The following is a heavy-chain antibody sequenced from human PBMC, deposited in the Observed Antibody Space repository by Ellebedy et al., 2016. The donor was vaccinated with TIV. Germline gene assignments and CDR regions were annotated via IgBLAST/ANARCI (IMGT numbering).Heavy chain of an antibody. D-gene: IGHD3-3*01. V-gene: IGHV4-59*08. CDR2: IYYSGST. Sequence: MPSETLSLTCTVSGGSIFSYYWSWIRQPPGKGLEWIGYIYYSGSTSYNPSLESRVTISLDMSKNQFSLKLSSVTAADTAVYYCARREARGYDIWSGYEYWGQGNLVTVSS. CDR1: GGSIFSYY. CDR3: ARREARGYDIWSGYEY. J-gene: IGHJ4*02.